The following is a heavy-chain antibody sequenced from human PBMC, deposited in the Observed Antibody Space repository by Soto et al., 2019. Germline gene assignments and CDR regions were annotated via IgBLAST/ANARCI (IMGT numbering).Heavy chain of an antibody. CDR1: GFTFSRYT. CDR2: ISSDGGIT. Sequence: GGSLRLSCAASGFTFSRYTMHWVRQAPGKGLLYVSAISSDGGITYFADSVKGRFTISRDNSKSTLYLQMSSLRAEDTAVYYCVKDGGSGWYGPHGIGFDYWGQGTLVTVSS. V-gene: IGHV3-64D*06. J-gene: IGHJ4*02. D-gene: IGHD6-19*01. CDR3: VKDGGSGWYGPHGIGFDY.